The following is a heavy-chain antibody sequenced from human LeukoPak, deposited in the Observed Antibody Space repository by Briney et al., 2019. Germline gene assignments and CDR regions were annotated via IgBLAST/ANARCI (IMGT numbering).Heavy chain of an antibody. D-gene: IGHD6-13*01. CDR3: ARSRVGGIAAAGTDYYYMDV. CDR1: GYSFTSYW. J-gene: IGHJ6*03. V-gene: IGHV5-51*01. Sequence: GESLKISCKGSGYSFTSYWIGWVRQMPGKGLEWMGIIYPGDSDTGYSPSFQGQVTISADKSISTAYLQWSSLKASDTAMYYCARSRVGGIAAAGTDYYYMDVWGKGTTVTVSS. CDR2: IYPGDSDT.